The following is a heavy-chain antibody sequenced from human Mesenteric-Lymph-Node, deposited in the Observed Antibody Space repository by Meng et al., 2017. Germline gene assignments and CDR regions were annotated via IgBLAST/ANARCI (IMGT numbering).Heavy chain of an antibody. CDR3: TTLYGDSIS. D-gene: IGHD4-17*01. J-gene: IGHJ4*02. CDR1: GGSIRNDHW. CDR2: IYHSGRT. V-gene: IGHV4-4*02. Sequence: QGQLQQWGPGLVKPSGTLSITCEVSGGSIRNDHWWSLVRQAPGKGLEWIGEIYHSGRTNYNPSVKSRVSMSVDKSQNHFSLRLSSVTAADTAVYYCTTLYGDSISWGQGTLVTVSS.